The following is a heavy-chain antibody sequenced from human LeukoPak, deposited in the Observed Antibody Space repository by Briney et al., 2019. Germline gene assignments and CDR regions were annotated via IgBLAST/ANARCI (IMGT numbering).Heavy chain of an antibody. CDR1: SGSISSGDYY. V-gene: IGHV4-30-4*01. Sequence: SETLSLTCTVSSGSISSGDYYWSWIRQPPGKGLEWIGYIYYSGSTDYNPSLKSRVSISVDTSKKQFSLKLSSVTAADTAVYYCASAPGRDYYYGVDVWGKGTTVTVSS. CDR3: ASAPGRDYYYGVDV. J-gene: IGHJ6*04. D-gene: IGHD2-15*01. CDR2: IYYSGST.